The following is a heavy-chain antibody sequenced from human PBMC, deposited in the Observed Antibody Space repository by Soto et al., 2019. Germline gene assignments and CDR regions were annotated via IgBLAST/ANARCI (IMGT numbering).Heavy chain of an antibody. D-gene: IGHD3-10*01. Sequence: PGEALKISFKGSGYSFTIYCIGCVLQIPGKGLEWMGIIYNGDSDKRYSPSFQGQVTISADKSISTDYLKWSSMKASDTAMYYYARHGSGSRNWFDHWGQGTLVTVSS. V-gene: IGHV5-51*01. J-gene: IGHJ5*02. CDR1: GYSFTIYC. CDR3: ARHGSGSRNWFDH. CDR2: IYNGDSDK.